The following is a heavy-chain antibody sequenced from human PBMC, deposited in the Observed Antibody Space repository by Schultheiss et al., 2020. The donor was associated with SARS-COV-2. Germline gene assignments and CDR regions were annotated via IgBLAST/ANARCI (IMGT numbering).Heavy chain of an antibody. CDR3: ARHWEWAWDF. J-gene: IGHJ4*02. V-gene: IGHV3-9*01. D-gene: IGHD7-27*01. Sequence: GGSLRLSCAASGFTFDTYAMHWVRQAPGKGLEWVSGISWNSGSRGYGDSVRGRFTISRDNAKNSLFLDMNYLRDDDTAVYYCARHWEWAWDFWGLGTQVTVSS. CDR2: ISWNSGSR. CDR1: GFTFDTYA.